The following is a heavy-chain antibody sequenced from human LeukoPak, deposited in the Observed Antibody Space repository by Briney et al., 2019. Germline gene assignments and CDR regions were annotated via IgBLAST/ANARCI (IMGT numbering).Heavy chain of an antibody. J-gene: IGHJ3*02. V-gene: IGHV3-13*01. CDR3: AKDPNGDYVGAFDM. CDR2: IGTGGDT. CDR1: GFTFSSAE. Sequence: GGSLRLSCAASGFTFSSAELHWVRQVTGKGLEWVSAIGTGGDTYYADSVRGRFTISRDNAKNSLYLQMNSLRAEDTAVYYCAKDPNGDYVGAFDMWGQGTMVTVSS. D-gene: IGHD4-17*01.